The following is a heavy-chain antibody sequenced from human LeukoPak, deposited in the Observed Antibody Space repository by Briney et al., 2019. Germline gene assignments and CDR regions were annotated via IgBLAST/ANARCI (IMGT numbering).Heavy chain of an antibody. CDR1: GFTFSSYA. CDR3: AKGYYDFWSGYVDY. V-gene: IGHV3-23*01. Sequence: GGSLRLSCAASGFTFSSYAMSWVRQAPGKGLEWVSTISDRGSNTYYADSVKGRFTISRDNSKNTLYLQMNSLRAEDTAVYYCAKGYYDFWSGYVDYWGQGTLVTVSS. CDR2: ISDRGSNT. J-gene: IGHJ4*02. D-gene: IGHD3-3*01.